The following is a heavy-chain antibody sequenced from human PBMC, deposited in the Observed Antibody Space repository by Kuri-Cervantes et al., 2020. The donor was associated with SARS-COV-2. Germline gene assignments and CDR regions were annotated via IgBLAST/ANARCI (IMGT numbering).Heavy chain of an antibody. CDR1: GFTFSSYS. V-gene: IGHV3-48*02. D-gene: IGHD1-26*01. CDR2: ISSSSSTI. CDR3: ARGNIGGKGIYYYYYGMDV. Sequence: GESLKISCAASGFTFSSYSMNWVRQAPGKGLEWVSYISSSSSTIYYADSVKGRFTISRDNAKNSLYLQMNSLRDEDTAVYYCARGNIGGKGIYYYYYGMDVRGQGTTVTVSS. J-gene: IGHJ6*02.